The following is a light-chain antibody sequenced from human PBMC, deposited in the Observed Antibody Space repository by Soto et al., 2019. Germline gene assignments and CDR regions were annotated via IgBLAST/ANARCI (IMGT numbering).Light chain of an antibody. Sequence: SYELTQPPSVSVAPGQTARITCGGTNIGSKSVHWYQQKPGQAPVLVVYDDSDRPSGIPERFSGSNSGNTATLTISRVEAGDEADYYCQVWDSSSDHPSWVFGGGTKLTVL. V-gene: IGLV3-21*02. CDR3: QVWDSSSDHPSWV. CDR2: DDS. J-gene: IGLJ3*02. CDR1: NIGSKS.